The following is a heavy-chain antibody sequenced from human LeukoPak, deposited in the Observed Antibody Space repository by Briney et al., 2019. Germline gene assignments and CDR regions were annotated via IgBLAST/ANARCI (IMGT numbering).Heavy chain of an antibody. CDR1: GFTFSSYA. CDR2: ISYDGSNK. V-gene: IGHV3-30-3*02. J-gene: IGHJ4*02. D-gene: IGHD3-9*01. CDR3: SQAEDDIRYFDWLLHNLQGYYFDY. Sequence: GRSLRLSCAASGFTFSSYAMHWVRQAPGKGLEWVAVISYDGSNKYYADSVKGRFTISRDNSKNTLYLQMNSLRAEDTAVYYFSQAEDDIRYFDWLLHNLQGYYFDYWGQGTLVTVSS.